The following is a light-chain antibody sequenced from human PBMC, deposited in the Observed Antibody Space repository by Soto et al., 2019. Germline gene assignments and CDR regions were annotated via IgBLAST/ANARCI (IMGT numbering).Light chain of an antibody. V-gene: IGKV3D-15*01. J-gene: IGKJ5*01. Sequence: TQSPSTLSVAPGERAILSFRAIQSVSNNLAWYQQKPGQAPRLLIHGASNRANGIPARFSGSRSGTEFTLTISSLQSEDFAVYYCQQYNSWPPSITFGQRTRLEI. CDR3: QQYNSWPPSIT. CDR1: QSVSNN. CDR2: GAS.